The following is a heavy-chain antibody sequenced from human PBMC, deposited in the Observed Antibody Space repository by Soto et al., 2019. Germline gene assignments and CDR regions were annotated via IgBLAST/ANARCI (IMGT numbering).Heavy chain of an antibody. V-gene: IGHV4-31*03. D-gene: IGHD1-1*01. CDR3: ASGHDAYKVRY. J-gene: IGHJ4*02. CDR2: IYYTGNT. CDR1: GGSISSGGTGSY. Sequence: QVQLQESGPGLVKPSQTLSLTSTVSGGSISSGGTGSYWTWIRQLPGKGLEWIGYIYYTGNTYYNPSLKSRPTISIDTSENQFSLKLTSVTAADTALYFWASGHDAYKVRYWGQGTLVTVSS.